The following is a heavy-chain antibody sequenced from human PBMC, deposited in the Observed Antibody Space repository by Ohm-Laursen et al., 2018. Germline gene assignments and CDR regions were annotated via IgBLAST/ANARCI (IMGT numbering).Heavy chain of an antibody. D-gene: IGHD3-10*01. CDR1: GLTFDSET. J-gene: IGHJ4*02. Sequence: SLRLSCAAPGLTFDSETMTWVRQAPGKGLEWVSGISGTGSNTFYADSVKGRFIISRDNSKNTVFLQMNSLRVEDTAVYYCAKGLEYYYGSGSFDWGQGTLVTVTS. V-gene: IGHV3-23*01. CDR2: ISGTGSNT. CDR3: AKGLEYYYGSGSFD.